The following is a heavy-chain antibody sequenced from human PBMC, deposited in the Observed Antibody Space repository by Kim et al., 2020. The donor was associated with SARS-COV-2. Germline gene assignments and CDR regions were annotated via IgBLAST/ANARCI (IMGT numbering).Heavy chain of an antibody. CDR3: ARDRNDFWCGYFDY. D-gene: IGHD3-3*01. Sequence: GGSLRLSCAASGLIFSNYWMSWVRQAPGKGLEWVANIKKDGSEKYYVDSVKGRFTISRDNAKNSLYLQMNSLRVEDTAVYYCARDRNDFWCGYFDYWGVGALVTVSS. CDR1: GLIFSNYW. J-gene: IGHJ4*02. V-gene: IGHV3-7*03. CDR2: IKKDGSEK.